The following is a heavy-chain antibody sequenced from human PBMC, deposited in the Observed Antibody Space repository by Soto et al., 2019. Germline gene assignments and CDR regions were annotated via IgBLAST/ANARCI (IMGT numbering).Heavy chain of an antibody. D-gene: IGHD3-3*01. CDR2: IYPGDSDT. J-gene: IGHJ6*02. V-gene: IGHV5-51*01. CDR3: ARHAYDFWSGHPNPRYYYGMDV. Sequence: GDSLKISCKGSGYSFTSYWIGWVRQMPGKGLEWMGIIYPGDSDTRYSPSFQGQVTISVDKSISTAYLQWSSLKATDTAMYYCARHAYDFWSGHPNPRYYYGMDVWGQGTTVTVSS. CDR1: GYSFTSYW.